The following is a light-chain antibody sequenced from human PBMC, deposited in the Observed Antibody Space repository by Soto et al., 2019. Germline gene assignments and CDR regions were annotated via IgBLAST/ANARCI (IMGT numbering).Light chain of an antibody. V-gene: IGLV2-8*01. J-gene: IGLJ3*02. CDR2: EVS. Sequence: QSVLTQPPSASGSPGQSVTISCSGTTSDIGNYKYVSWYQQHPGKGPKVVIYEVSKRPSGVPDRFSGSKSGSTASLTLSGLQAEDEADYYCSSYAGTSWVFGGGTKVTVL. CDR1: TSDIGNYKY. CDR3: SSYAGTSWV.